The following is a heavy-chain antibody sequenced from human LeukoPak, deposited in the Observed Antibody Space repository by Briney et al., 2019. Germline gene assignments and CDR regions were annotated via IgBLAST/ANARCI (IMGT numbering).Heavy chain of an antibody. CDR2: IFPIFGTA. CDR3: ARAGVAARASYYYYMDV. J-gene: IGHJ6*03. Sequence: GASVTVSCKASGGTFSSYAISWVRQAPGQGLEWMGGIFPIFGTANYAQKFQGRVTITADESTSTAYMELSSLRPEDTAVYYCARAGVAARASYYYYMDVWGKGTTVTVSS. D-gene: IGHD6-6*01. CDR1: GGTFSSYA. V-gene: IGHV1-69*13.